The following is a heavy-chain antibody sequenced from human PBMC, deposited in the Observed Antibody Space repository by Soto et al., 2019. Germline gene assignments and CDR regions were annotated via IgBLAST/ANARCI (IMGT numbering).Heavy chain of an antibody. D-gene: IGHD6-13*01. CDR1: GYTFTGYY. CDR2: INPNSGGT. CDR3: ARDLLRGHHSSSWAMDV. J-gene: IGHJ6*02. V-gene: IGHV1-2*02. Sequence: ASVKVSCKASGYTFTGYYMHWVRQAPGQGLEWMGWINPNSGGTNYAQKFQGRVTMTRDTSISTAYMELSRLRSDDTAVYYCARDLLRGHHSSSWAMDVWGQGTTVTAP.